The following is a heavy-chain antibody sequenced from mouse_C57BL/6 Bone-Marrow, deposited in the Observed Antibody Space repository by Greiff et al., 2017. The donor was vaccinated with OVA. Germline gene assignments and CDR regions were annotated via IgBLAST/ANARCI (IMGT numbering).Heavy chain of an antibody. D-gene: IGHD2-1*01. CDR3: AREDGNWFAY. V-gene: IGHV1-4*01. Sequence: VQLQQSGAQLARPGASVKMSCKASGYTFTSYTMHWVKQRPGQGLEWIGYINPSSGYTKYNQKFKDKATLTADKSSSTAYMQLSSLTSEDSAVYYCAREDGNWFAYWGQGTLVTVSA. J-gene: IGHJ3*01. CDR1: GYTFTSYT. CDR2: INPSSGYT.